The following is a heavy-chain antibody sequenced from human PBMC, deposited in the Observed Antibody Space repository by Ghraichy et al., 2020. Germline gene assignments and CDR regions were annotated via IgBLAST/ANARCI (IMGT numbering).Heavy chain of an antibody. D-gene: IGHD6-13*01. J-gene: IGHJ4*02. CDR1: GFTLRSYA. Sequence: GESLNISCAASGFTLRSYAMGWVRQAPGKGPEWVSSISGAGTATYYADSVKGRFTISRDNSKNTVYLQMNSLRDEETALYYCAKGIAAAGLLAVFDSWGQGTLVSVTS. CDR3: AKGIAAAGLLAVFDS. V-gene: IGHV3-23*01. CDR2: ISGAGTAT.